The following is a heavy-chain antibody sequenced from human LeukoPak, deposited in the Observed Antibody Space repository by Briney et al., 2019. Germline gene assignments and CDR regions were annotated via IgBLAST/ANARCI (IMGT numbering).Heavy chain of an antibody. CDR2: IYYSGST. J-gene: IGHJ4*02. CDR1: GGSISSYY. CDR3: ARRRSSSWLVDY. D-gene: IGHD6-6*01. V-gene: IGHV4-59*08. Sequence: SETLSLTCTVSGGSISSYYWSWIRQPPGKGLEWIGYIYYSGSTNYNPSLKSRATISVDTSKNQFSLKLSSVTAADTAVYYCARRRSSSWLVDYWGQGTLVTVSS.